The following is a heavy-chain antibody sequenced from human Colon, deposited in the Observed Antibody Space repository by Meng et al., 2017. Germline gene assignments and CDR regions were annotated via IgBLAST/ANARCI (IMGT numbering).Heavy chain of an antibody. Sequence: QLRESGPGLVKPSETLSLTCTVSGGSISSSSYYWGWIRQPPGKGLEWIGSIYYSGSTYYNPSLKSRVTISVDTSKNQFSLKLSSVTAADTAMYYCARDYYGSGSYYNDWYFDLWGRDTLVTVSS. CDR1: GGSISSSSYY. J-gene: IGHJ2*01. CDR2: IYYSGST. V-gene: IGHV4-39*07. CDR3: ARDYYGSGSYYNDWYFDL. D-gene: IGHD3-10*01.